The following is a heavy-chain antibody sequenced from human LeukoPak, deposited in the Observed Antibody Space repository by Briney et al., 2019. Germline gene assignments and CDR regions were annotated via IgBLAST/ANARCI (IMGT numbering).Heavy chain of an antibody. Sequence: PGGSLRLSCAASGFTFSSFSMNWVRQAPGKGLEWVSSISHISNYIYYADSVKGRFTISRDNAKSSLYLQVNGLRAEDTAVYYCARCVGSSTSCYDFWGQGTLVTVSS. J-gene: IGHJ4*02. D-gene: IGHD2-2*01. CDR3: ARCVGSSTSCYDF. V-gene: IGHV3-21*01. CDR2: ISHISNYI. CDR1: GFTFSSFS.